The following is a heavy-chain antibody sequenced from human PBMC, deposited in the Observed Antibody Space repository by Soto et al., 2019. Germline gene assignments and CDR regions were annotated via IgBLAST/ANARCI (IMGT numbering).Heavy chain of an antibody. CDR1: GGSFSSYY. V-gene: IGHV4-59*12. CDR2: IYYSGST. J-gene: IGHJ5*02. Sequence: PSVTLSLTCAVSGGSFSSYYWSWIRQPPGEGPEWIGSIYYSGSTNYNPSLKSRVTISIDTSKNQFSLKLSSVTAADTAVYYCARDLRGRGSGRFDPWGQGTLVTVSS. CDR3: ARDLRGRGSGRFDP. D-gene: IGHD3-10*01.